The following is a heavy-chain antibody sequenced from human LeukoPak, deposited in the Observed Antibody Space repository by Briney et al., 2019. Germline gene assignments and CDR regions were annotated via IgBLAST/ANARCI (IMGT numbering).Heavy chain of an antibody. J-gene: IGHJ4*02. Sequence: SETLSLTCAAYGGSFSGYSWSWIRQPPGKGLEWIGEINHSGSTNYNPSLESRVTISVDTSKNQFSLRLSSVIAADTAVYYCARGTYSSGYFYYLDYWGQGTLVTVSS. V-gene: IGHV4-34*01. CDR2: INHSGST. D-gene: IGHD3-22*01. CDR1: GGSFSGYS. CDR3: ARGTYSSGYFYYLDY.